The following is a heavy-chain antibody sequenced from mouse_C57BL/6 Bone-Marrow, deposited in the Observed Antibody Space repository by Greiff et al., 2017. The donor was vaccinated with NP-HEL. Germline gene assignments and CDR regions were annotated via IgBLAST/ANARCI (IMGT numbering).Heavy chain of an antibody. CDR3: ARDFYYGSSRFDY. Sequence: VQLKESGPELVKPGASVKISCKASGYSFTGYYMNWVKQSPEKSLEWIGELNPSTGGTTYNQKFKAKATLTVDKSSSTAYMQLKSLTSEDSAIDYCARDFYYGSSRFDYWGQGTTLTGSS. J-gene: IGHJ2*01. CDR1: GYSFTGYY. CDR2: LNPSTGGT. D-gene: IGHD1-1*01. V-gene: IGHV1-42*01.